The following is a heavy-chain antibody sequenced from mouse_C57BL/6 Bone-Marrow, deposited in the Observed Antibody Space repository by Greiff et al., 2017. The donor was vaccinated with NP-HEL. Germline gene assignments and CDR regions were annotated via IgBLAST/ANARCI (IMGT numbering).Heavy chain of an antibody. Sequence: VKLVESGPGLVQPSQSLSITCTVSGFSLTSYGVHWVRQSPGKGLEWLGVIWSGGSTDYNAAFISRLSISKDNSKSQVFFKMNSLQAADTAIYYCARNYNDGSFLYFDVWGTGTTVTVSS. V-gene: IGHV2-2*01. CDR3: ARNYNDGSFLYFDV. J-gene: IGHJ1*03. CDR1: GFSLTSYG. D-gene: IGHD1-1*01. CDR2: IWSGGST.